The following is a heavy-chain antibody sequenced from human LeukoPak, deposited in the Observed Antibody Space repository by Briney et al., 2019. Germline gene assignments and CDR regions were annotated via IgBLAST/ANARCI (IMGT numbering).Heavy chain of an antibody. CDR1: GFTFSSYA. Sequence: QPGGSLRLSCAASGFTFSSYAMHWVRQAPGKGLEWVAVISYDGSNKYYADSAKGRFTISRDNSKNTLYLQMNSLRAEDTAVYYCAKETAAGVTHYYYGMDVWGQGTTVTVSS. CDR2: ISYDGSNK. CDR3: AKETAAGVTHYYYGMDV. J-gene: IGHJ6*02. D-gene: IGHD6-13*01. V-gene: IGHV3-30-3*01.